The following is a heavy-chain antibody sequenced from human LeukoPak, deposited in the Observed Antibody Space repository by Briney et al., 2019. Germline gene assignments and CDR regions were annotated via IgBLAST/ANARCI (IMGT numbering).Heavy chain of an antibody. CDR3: ARGTRILRYCSGGSCPVNWFDP. Sequence: PSETLSLTCAVYGGSFSGYYWSWIRQPPGEGLEWIGEINHSGSTNYNPSLKSRVTIPVDTSKNQFSLKLSSVTAADTAVYYCARGTRILRYCSGGSCPVNWFDPWGQGTLVTVSS. V-gene: IGHV4-34*01. J-gene: IGHJ5*02. D-gene: IGHD2-15*01. CDR1: GGSFSGYY. CDR2: INHSGST.